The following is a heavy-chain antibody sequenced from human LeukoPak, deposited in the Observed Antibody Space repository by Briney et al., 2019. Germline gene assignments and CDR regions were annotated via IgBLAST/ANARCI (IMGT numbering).Heavy chain of an antibody. D-gene: IGHD1-26*01. CDR1: GYTFTSYY. CDR3: ARLLVGATFLVDAFDI. V-gene: IGHV1-46*01. J-gene: IGHJ3*02. Sequence: ASVKVSCKASGYTFTSYYMHWVRQAPGQGLEWMGIINPSGGSTSYAQKFQGRVTMTRDMSTSTVYMELSSLRSEDTAVYYCARLLVGATFLVDAFDIWGQGTMVTVSS. CDR2: INPSGGST.